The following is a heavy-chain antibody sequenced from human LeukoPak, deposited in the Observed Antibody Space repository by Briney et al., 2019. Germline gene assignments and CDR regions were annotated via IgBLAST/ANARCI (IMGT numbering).Heavy chain of an antibody. D-gene: IGHD1-26*01. CDR1: GFTFSSYS. Sequence: PGGSLRLSCAASGFTFSSYSMNWVRQAPGKGLEWVSTVSGSGGNTYYADSVKGRFTISRDNSKNTLYLQMNSLRAEDTAVYYCAKEISSVAASPDYWGQGTLVTVSS. CDR2: VSGSGGNT. J-gene: IGHJ4*02. CDR3: AKEISSVAASPDY. V-gene: IGHV3-23*01.